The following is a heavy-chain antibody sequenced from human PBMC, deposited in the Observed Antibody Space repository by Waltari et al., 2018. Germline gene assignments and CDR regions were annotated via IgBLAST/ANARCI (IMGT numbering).Heavy chain of an antibody. CDR1: GYTLTELS. D-gene: IGHD4-17*01. Sequence: QVQLVQSGAEVKKPGASVKVSCKVSGYTLTELSMHWVRQAPGKGLEWMGGVGPEDGETIYAQKFQGRVTMTEDTSTDTAYMELSSLRSEDTAVYYCATNGGYYYGMDVWGQGTTVTVSS. J-gene: IGHJ6*02. V-gene: IGHV1-24*01. CDR2: VGPEDGET. CDR3: ATNGGYYYGMDV.